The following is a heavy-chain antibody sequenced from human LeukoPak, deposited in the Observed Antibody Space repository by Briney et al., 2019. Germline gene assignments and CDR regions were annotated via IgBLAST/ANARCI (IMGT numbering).Heavy chain of an antibody. Sequence: GGSLRLSCAASGFTFSTYAMYWVRQAPGKGLDWVSAISPSGDSTNYADSVKGRFTISRDNSKNTLYLQMNSLRAEDTAVFYCAKVAEMGTILGKFDNWGQGTLVTVSS. J-gene: IGHJ4*02. V-gene: IGHV3-23*01. CDR2: ISPSGDST. D-gene: IGHD5-24*01. CDR3: AKVAEMGTILGKFDN. CDR1: GFTFSTYA.